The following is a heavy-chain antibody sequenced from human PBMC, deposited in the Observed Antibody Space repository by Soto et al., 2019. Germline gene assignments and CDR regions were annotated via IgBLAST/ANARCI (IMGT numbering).Heavy chain of an antibody. V-gene: IGHV1-2*04. Sequence: ASVKVSCKASGYTFTGYYMHWVRQAPGQGLEWMGWINPNSGGTNYVQKFQGWVTMTRDTSISTADMELSRLRSDDTAVYYCARAVREMRYGGKSSYLDYWGQGTLVTVSS. CDR2: INPNSGGT. CDR3: ARAVREMRYGGKSSYLDY. J-gene: IGHJ4*02. CDR1: GYTFTGYY. D-gene: IGHD4-17*01.